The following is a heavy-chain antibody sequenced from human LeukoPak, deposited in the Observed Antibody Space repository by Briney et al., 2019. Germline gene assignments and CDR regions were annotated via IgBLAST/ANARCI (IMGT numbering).Heavy chain of an antibody. V-gene: IGHV4-4*02. CDR2: IYYTGSPT. J-gene: IGHJ4*02. CDR1: GGSISSSNW. Sequence: SGTLSLTCAVSGGSISSSNWWSWVRQPPGKGLEWIGTIYYTGSPTFYNPSLKSRLTISVDTSKSHFSLKLTSVTAADTAVYYCARDFLRDYGDPFDSWGQGTLVTVSS. CDR3: ARDFLRDYGDPFDS. D-gene: IGHD4-17*01.